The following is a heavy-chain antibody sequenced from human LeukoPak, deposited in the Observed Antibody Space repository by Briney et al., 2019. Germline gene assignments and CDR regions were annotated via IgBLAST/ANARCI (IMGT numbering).Heavy chain of an antibody. CDR3: AREGYYGAFDI. Sequence: PGGSLRLSCAASGFXFSXXSXXWVXXAPGKXXEWVSYIGANSAIYYADSVKGRFTISRDNAKNSLSLQMNNLRDDDTAVYYCAREGYYGAFDIWGQGTMVTVSS. D-gene: IGHD3-10*01. CDR2: IGANSAI. CDR1: GFXFSXXS. V-gene: IGHV3-48*02. J-gene: IGHJ3*02.